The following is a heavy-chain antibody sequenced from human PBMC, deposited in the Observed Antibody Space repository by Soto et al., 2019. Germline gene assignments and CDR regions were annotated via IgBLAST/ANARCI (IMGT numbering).Heavy chain of an antibody. J-gene: IGHJ4*02. CDR1: GASITQYY. CDR3: ARSGGSPYQNHEFDF. Sequence: HVQLQESGPGLVKPSETLSLTCTVSGASITQYYWNWIRQSPGKGLEWIVSVSSTGSTVYNPSLTCRAALSLHTSKNQFSLTLTSVTAADTAVDHCARSGGSPYQNHEFDFWGQGTLVTFSS. V-gene: IGHV4-59*01. D-gene: IGHD6-25*01. CDR2: VSSTGST.